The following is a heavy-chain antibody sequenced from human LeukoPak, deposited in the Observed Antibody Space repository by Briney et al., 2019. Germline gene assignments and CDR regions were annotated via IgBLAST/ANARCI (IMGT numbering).Heavy chain of an antibody. J-gene: IGHJ5*02. CDR1: GFTFSTYS. CDR3: ARDRISAISRGWFDP. D-gene: IGHD2-21*01. V-gene: IGHV3-21*01. CDR2: ISSSSTYV. Sequence: GGSLRLSCTASGFTFSTYSMNWVRQAPGKGLEWVSSISSSSTYVYYADSVKGRFTISRDNAKNSLFLQMSSLRAEDAAVYYCARDRISAISRGWFDPWGQGTLVTVSS.